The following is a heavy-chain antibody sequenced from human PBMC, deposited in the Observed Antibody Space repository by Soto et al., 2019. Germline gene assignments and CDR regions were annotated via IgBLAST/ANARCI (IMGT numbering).Heavy chain of an antibody. CDR2: IRSERYGGTA. CDR1: GFTFGDYA. V-gene: IGHV3-49*05. J-gene: IGHJ4*02. CDR3: STTPRNRHGHPFDC. D-gene: IGHD4-4*01. Sequence: EMQVVESGGGLVKPGRSLRLSCTGSGFTFGDYAMSWFRPTPGKGLECVGFIRSERYGGTADYAASVQGRLTISRDDSKCIANLQMNNLKSEETGVYYCSTTPRNRHGHPFDCWGKGTLVTVSS.